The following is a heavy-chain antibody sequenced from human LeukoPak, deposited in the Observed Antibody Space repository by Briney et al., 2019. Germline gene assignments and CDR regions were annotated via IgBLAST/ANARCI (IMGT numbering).Heavy chain of an antibody. D-gene: IGHD2-15*01. V-gene: IGHV4-39*01. Sequence: KSSETLSLTCTVSGVSISSSNSYWGWSRQPPGKGREWIVSIYYSGNTYYNASRKRQVSMSIYTSKIEFSLRLTSVPAADTAVYYCARVYCSGGSCYSGKDAFDIWGQGTMVTVSS. CDR3: ARVYCSGGSCYSGKDAFDI. CDR1: GVSISSSNSY. CDR2: IYYSGNT. J-gene: IGHJ3*02.